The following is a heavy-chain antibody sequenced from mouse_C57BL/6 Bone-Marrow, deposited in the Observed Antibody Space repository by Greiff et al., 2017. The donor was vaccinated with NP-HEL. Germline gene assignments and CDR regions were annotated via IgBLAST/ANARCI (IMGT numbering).Heavy chain of an antibody. Sequence: VKLQESGPGLVAPSQSLSITCTVSGFSLTSYAISWVRQPPGKGLEWLGVIWTGGGTNYNSALKSRLSISKDNSKSQVFLKMNSLQTDDTARYYCARNLGDGYYGYFDVWGTGTTVTVSS. CDR3: ARNLGDGYYGYFDV. V-gene: IGHV2-9-1*01. D-gene: IGHD2-3*01. CDR1: GFSLTSYA. J-gene: IGHJ1*03. CDR2: IWTGGGT.